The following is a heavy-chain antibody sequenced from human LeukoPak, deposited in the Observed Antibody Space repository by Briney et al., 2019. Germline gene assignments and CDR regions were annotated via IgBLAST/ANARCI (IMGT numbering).Heavy chain of an antibody. V-gene: IGHV5-51*01. CDR1: GYSFTTYS. CDR3: AGRGTDDYDFLYFYDY. J-gene: IGHJ4*02. D-gene: IGHD4-17*01. CDR2: IYPGDSET. Sequence: GESLKISCKGSGYSFTTYSIGWVRQMPGKGLEWMGIIYPGDSETLYSPSFQGQVTISVDKSISTAYLQWSSLKASDTAMYYCAGRGTDDYDFLYFYDYWGQGTRVTVSS.